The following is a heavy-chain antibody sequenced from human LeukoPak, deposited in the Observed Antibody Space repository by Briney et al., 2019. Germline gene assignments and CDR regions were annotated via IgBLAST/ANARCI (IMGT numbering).Heavy chain of an antibody. D-gene: IGHD5-18*01. CDR2: IIPSGGST. J-gene: IGHJ4*02. V-gene: IGHV1-46*01. Sequence: ASVKVSCKASGYTFISCYTHWVRQAPGQGLEWMGIIIPSGGSTSYTQNFQGRLTMTRDTSTSTVYMELSSLRSEDPAVYYCARGTETSMVTHFDYWGQGTLVTVSS. CDR3: ARGTETSMVTHFDY. CDR1: GYTFISCY.